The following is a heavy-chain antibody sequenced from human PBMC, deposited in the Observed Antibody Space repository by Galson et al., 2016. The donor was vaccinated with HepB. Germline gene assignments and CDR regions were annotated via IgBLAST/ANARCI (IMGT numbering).Heavy chain of an antibody. CDR3: ARGWARSTYYYGNSGDDS. V-gene: IGHV3-48*03. D-gene: IGHD3-22*01. CDR2: ISSSVSTI. Sequence: LRLSCAASGFTFSSFEMNWVRQAPGKGLEWVSYISSSVSTIYYADSVKGRFTISRDDAKSSLFLQMNSLRAEDTGVYYCARGWARSTYYYGNSGDDSWGQGTLVIFSS. J-gene: IGHJ4*02. CDR1: GFTFSSFE.